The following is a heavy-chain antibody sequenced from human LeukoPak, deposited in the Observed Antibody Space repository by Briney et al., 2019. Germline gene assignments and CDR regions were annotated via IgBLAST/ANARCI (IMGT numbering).Heavy chain of an antibody. CDR2: ISWNSGSI. CDR1: GFTFDDYA. Sequence: GRSLRLSCAASGFTFDDYAMHWVRQAPGKGLEWVSGISWNSGSIGYADSVKGRFTISRDNAKNSLYLQMNSLRAEDTALYYCARESEAAAGIDYYYGMDVWGQGTTVTVSS. CDR3: ARESEAAAGIDYYYGMDV. J-gene: IGHJ6*02. V-gene: IGHV3-9*01. D-gene: IGHD6-13*01.